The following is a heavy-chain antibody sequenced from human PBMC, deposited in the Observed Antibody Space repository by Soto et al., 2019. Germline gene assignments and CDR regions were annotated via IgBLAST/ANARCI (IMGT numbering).Heavy chain of an antibody. CDR3: ATEDSSGWYTVFDY. Sequence: GASVKVSCKASGYTFTSYDINWVRQATGQGLEWMGWMNPNSGNTGYAQKFQGRVTMTRNTSISTAYMELSSLRSEDTAVYYCATEDSSGWYTVFDYWGQGTLVTVSS. CDR2: MNPNSGNT. D-gene: IGHD6-19*01. CDR1: GYTFTSYD. J-gene: IGHJ4*02. V-gene: IGHV1-8*01.